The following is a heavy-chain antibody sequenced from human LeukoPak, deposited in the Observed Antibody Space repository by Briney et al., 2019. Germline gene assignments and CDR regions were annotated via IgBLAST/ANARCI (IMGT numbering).Heavy chain of an antibody. J-gene: IGHJ4*02. CDR2: IKQDGSEK. D-gene: IGHD3-22*01. V-gene: IGHV3-7*01. CDR3: VRDLYRIVVVPHYFDY. CDR1: GFTFSGYW. Sequence: PGGSLRLSCAASGFTFSGYWMSWVRQAPGKGLEWVANIKQDGSEKYYVDSVKGRFTISRDNAKNSLYLQMNSLRAEDTAAYYCVRDLYRIVVVPHYFDYWGQGTLVTVSS.